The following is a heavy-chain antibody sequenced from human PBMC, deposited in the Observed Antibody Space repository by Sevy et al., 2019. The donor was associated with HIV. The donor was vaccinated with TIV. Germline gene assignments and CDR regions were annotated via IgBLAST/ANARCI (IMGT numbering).Heavy chain of an antibody. CDR1: GFTFSSYA. J-gene: IGHJ4*02. D-gene: IGHD2-15*01. Sequence: GGFLRLSCAASGFTFSSYAMHWVRQAPGKGLEWMAVISYDGSNKYYADSVKGRFTISRDNSNNTLYLEMNSLRTEDTAMYYAARDQGAVVIVAATLFEYWGQGTLVTVSS. CDR2: ISYDGSNK. V-gene: IGHV3-30*04. CDR3: ARDQGAVVIVAATLFEY.